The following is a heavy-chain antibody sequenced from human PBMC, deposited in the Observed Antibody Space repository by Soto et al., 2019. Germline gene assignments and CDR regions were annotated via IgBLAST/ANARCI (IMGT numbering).Heavy chain of an antibody. V-gene: IGHV4-59*01. CDR1: GGSISSYY. D-gene: IGHD6-19*01. J-gene: IGHJ5*02. Sequence: SETLSPTCTVSGGSISSYYWSWIRQPPGKGLEWIGYIYYSGSTNYNPSLKSRVTISVDTSKNQFSLKLSSVTAADTAVYYCARDAVAGKNWFDPWGQGTLVTVSS. CDR2: IYYSGST. CDR3: ARDAVAGKNWFDP.